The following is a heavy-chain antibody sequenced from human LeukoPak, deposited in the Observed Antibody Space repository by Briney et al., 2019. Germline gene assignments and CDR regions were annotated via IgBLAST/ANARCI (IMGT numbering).Heavy chain of an antibody. J-gene: IGHJ4*02. CDR1: GYTFTMFG. CDR2: INVGNGNT. D-gene: IGHD3-16*02. V-gene: IGHV1-3*01. Sequence: ASVKVSCKASGYTFTMFGIHWVRQAPGQRPEWMGWINVGNGNTKYSQKFQDRVTVARETSASTAYMELNSLTFEDTAVYYCARTSLSACDYWGQGTLVTVSS. CDR3: ARTSLSACDY.